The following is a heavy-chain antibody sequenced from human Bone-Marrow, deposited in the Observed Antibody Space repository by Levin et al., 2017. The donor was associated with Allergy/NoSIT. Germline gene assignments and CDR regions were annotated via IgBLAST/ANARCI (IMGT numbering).Heavy chain of an antibody. J-gene: IGHJ4*02. D-gene: IGHD2-15*01. Sequence: SETLSLTCTVSGGSISTGDDYCTWIRQPPGTGLQWIGYIYYSGSTYYNPSLKSRVTISVDTSKNQFSLKLSSLTAADTAVYYCARGTGGTCYTGLDHWGQGTLVTVSS. CDR2: IYYSGST. CDR1: GGSISTGDDY. V-gene: IGHV4-30-4*02. CDR3: ARGTGGTCYTGLDH.